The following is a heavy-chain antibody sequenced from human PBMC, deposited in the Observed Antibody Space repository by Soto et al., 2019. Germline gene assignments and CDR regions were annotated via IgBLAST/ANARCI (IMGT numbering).Heavy chain of an antibody. V-gene: IGHV4-30-4*01. Sequence: PSETLSLTCIVSGGSLSSAYYYWSWIRQPPGKGLEWIGYIYYSGSTYYNPSLKSRVTISVDTSKNQFSLKLSSVTAADTAVYFCARGRYCLTGRCFPNWFDSWGQGALVTVS. CDR3: ARGRYCLTGRCFPNWFDS. J-gene: IGHJ5*01. CDR1: GGSLSSAYYY. CDR2: IYYSGST. D-gene: IGHD7-27*01.